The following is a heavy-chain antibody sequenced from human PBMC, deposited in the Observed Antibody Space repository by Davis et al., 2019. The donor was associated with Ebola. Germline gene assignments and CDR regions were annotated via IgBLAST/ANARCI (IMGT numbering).Heavy chain of an antibody. V-gene: IGHV3-48*03. D-gene: IGHD1-26*01. CDR2: ISSSGSTI. J-gene: IGHJ4*02. CDR1: GFTFSSYE. CDR3: ARRGGELGNY. Sequence: PGGSLRLSCAASGFTFSSYEMNWVRQAPGKGLEWVSYISSSGSTIYYADSVKGRFTISRDNAKNSLYPQMNSLRAEDTAIYYCARRGGELGNYWGQGTLVTVSS.